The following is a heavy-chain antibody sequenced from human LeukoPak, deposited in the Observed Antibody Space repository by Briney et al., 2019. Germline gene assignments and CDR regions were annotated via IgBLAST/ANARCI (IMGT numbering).Heavy chain of an antibody. Sequence: AGGSLRLSCAASGFTFSSYAMNWVRQAPGKGLEWVSVISGSGGSTYYADSVKGRFTISRDNSKNTLYLQMNSLRAEDTAVYYCLTIVETPIDAFDIWGQGAMVTVSS. CDR2: ISGSGGST. CDR3: LTIVETPIDAFDI. V-gene: IGHV3-23*01. CDR1: GFTFSSYA. D-gene: IGHD4-23*01. J-gene: IGHJ3*02.